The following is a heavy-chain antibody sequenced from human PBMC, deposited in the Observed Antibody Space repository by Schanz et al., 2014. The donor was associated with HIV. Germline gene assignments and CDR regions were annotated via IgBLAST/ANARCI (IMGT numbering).Heavy chain of an antibody. D-gene: IGHD1-20*01. CDR1: GFTFGNYA. CDR2: ISYDGSNK. J-gene: IGHJ6*02. Sequence: VQLVESGGGVVQPGRSLRLSCAASGFTFGNYAMHWVRQAPGKGLEWVAIISYDGSNKYYEDSVKGRFTISRDNSKNTLYLQMNSLRAEDTAVYYCARGEAITSYYYYYGVDVWGQGTTVTVSS. CDR3: ARGEAITSYYYYYGVDV. V-gene: IGHV3-30-3*01.